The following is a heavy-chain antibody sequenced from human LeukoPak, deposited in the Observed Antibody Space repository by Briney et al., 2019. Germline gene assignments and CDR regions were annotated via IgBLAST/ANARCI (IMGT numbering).Heavy chain of an antibody. Sequence: TGGSLRLSCAASGFTFSSYAMTWVRQAPGKGLEWVSAISGSGESTYYADSVKGRFTISRDNSKNTLYLKMNTLRAEDTAVYYCAKERDYEGRNWFAPWGQGTLVTVSS. J-gene: IGHJ5*02. D-gene: IGHD4/OR15-4a*01. CDR3: AKERDYEGRNWFAP. CDR2: ISGSGEST. CDR1: GFTFSSYA. V-gene: IGHV3-23*01.